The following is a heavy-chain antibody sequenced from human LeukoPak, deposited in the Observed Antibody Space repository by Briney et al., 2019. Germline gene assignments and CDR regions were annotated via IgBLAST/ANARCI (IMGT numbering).Heavy chain of an antibody. Sequence: PSETLSLTCTVSGGSIRSASYNWGWIRQPPGKGLEWIGSIHYTGSTYYNPSLKSRVTISVDTSKNQFSLKLSSVTAADTAVYYCARTVWDSSGYLVYWGQGTLVTVSS. CDR2: IHYTGST. CDR3: ARTVWDSSGYLVY. V-gene: IGHV4-39*07. D-gene: IGHD3-22*01. CDR1: GGSIRSASYN. J-gene: IGHJ4*02.